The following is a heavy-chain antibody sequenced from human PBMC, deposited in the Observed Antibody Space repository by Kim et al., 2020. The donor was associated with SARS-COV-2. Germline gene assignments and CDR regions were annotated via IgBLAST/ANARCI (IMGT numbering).Heavy chain of an antibody. CDR1: GFTFSSYL. V-gene: IGHV3-30-3*01. J-gene: IGHJ3*02. CDR2: ISYDGNNK. Sequence: GGSLRLSCAASGFTFSSYLMHWVRQAPGKGLEWMTFISYDGNNKHYADSVKGRLTISRDNSKNTVYLQMDSLRAEDTAVYYCARENNGFDIWGQGTMVTV. CDR3: ARENNGFDI.